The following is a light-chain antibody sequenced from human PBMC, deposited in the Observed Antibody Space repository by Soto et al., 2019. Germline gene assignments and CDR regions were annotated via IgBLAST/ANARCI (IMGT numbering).Light chain of an antibody. V-gene: IGLV1-40*01. J-gene: IGLJ1*01. CDR2: RNN. CDR3: QSYDTSLTTCV. CDR1: SSNIGTDND. Sequence: QSVLPQPPSVSGAPGQRVTISCSGSSSNIGTDNDVHWYQQLPGTAPKLLIYRNNNRPSGVPDRFSGSKSGTSASVAITGLQAEDEAVYYCQSYDTSLTTCVFGTGTKLTVL.